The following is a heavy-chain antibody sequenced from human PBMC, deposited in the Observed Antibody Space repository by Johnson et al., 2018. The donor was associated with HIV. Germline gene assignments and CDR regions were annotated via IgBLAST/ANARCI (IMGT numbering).Heavy chain of an antibody. D-gene: IGHD2-15*01. CDR1: GFTFSSYA. CDR3: ARDVRMDKAFDI. V-gene: IGHV3-30-3*01. J-gene: IGHJ3*02. Sequence: VESGRGVVPPGRSLRLSCAASGFTFSSYAMHWVRQAPGKGLEWVAVISYDGSNKYYADSVKGRFTISRDNSNNTLYLQMNSLRAEDTAVYYCARDVRMDKAFDIWGQGTMVTVSS. CDR2: ISYDGSNK.